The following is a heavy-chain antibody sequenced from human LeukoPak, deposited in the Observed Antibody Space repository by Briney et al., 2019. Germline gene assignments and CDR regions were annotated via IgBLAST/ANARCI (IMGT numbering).Heavy chain of an antibody. CDR2: IVVGSGNT. Sequence: SVKVSCKASGFTFTSSAMQWVRQARGQRLEWIGWIVVGSGNTNYAQKFQERVTITGDMSTSTAYMELSSLRSEDTAVYYCAADRWVGATTFDYWGQGTLVTVSS. V-gene: IGHV1-58*02. CDR3: AADRWVGATTFDY. CDR1: GFTFTSSA. J-gene: IGHJ4*02. D-gene: IGHD1-26*01.